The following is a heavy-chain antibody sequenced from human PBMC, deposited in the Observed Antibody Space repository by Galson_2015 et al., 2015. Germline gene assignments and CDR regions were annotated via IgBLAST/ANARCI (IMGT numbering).Heavy chain of an antibody. CDR1: GGTFSSYA. Sequence: SVKVSCKASGGTFSSYAISWVRQAPGQGLEWMGGIIPIFGTANYAQKFQGRVTITADESTSTAYMELSSLRSEDTAVYYCARFLNPWGSYPYFDYWGQGTLVTVSS. J-gene: IGHJ4*02. CDR3: ARFLNPWGSYPYFDY. V-gene: IGHV1-69*13. CDR2: IIPIFGTA. D-gene: IGHD3-16*02.